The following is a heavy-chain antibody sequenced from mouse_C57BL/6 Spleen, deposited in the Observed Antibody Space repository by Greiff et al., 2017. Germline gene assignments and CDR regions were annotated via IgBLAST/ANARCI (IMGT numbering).Heavy chain of an antibody. V-gene: IGHV3-6*01. D-gene: IGHD1-1*01. Sequence: EVQLQESGPGLVKPSQSLSLTCSVTGYSITSGYYWNWLRQFPGNKLEWMGYISYDGSNNYNPSLKNRISIARDTSKNQFFLKLNSVTTEDTATYYCARGGNYYGSRYYYAMDYWGQGTSVTVSS. CDR2: ISYDGSN. CDR3: ARGGNYYGSRYYYAMDY. CDR1: GYSITSGYY. J-gene: IGHJ4*01.